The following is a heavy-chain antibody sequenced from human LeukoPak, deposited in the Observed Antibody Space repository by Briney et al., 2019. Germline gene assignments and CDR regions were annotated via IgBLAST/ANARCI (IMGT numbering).Heavy chain of an antibody. CDR3: VRDCSGTVCYSGALDI. Sequence: PGGSPRLSCAASGFTFSSYAMSWVRQAPGKGLEWVSAISGSGGSTYYADSVKGRFTISRDNSKNTLYLQMDSLRAEDTAVYLCVRDCSGTVCYSGALDIWGQGTMVTVSS. V-gene: IGHV3-23*01. D-gene: IGHD2-15*01. CDR2: ISGSGGST. J-gene: IGHJ3*02. CDR1: GFTFSSYA.